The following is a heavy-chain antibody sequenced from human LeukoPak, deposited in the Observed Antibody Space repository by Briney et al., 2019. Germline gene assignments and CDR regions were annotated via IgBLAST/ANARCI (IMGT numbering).Heavy chain of an antibody. D-gene: IGHD6-6*01. CDR1: GFTFSSYA. V-gene: IGHV3-23*01. J-gene: IGHJ4*02. Sequence: GGSLRLSCAASGFTFSSYAMSWVRQAPGKGLEWVSAISGSGGSTYYADSVKGRFTISRDNAKKSVYLQMNSLRAEDTAVYYCARIGYSSSSWDYWGQGTLVTVSS. CDR2: ISGSGGST. CDR3: ARIGYSSSSWDY.